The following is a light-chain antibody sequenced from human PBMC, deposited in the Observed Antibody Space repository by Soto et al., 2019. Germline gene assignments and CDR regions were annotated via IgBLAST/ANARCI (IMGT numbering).Light chain of an antibody. CDR3: SSYAGSSNLV. V-gene: IGLV2-8*01. Sequence: QSALTQPPSASGSPGQSVTISCTGTSSDVGGHNYVSWYQQHPGKAPKLLIYEVSKRPSGVPDRFSGSKSGNTASLTVSGLQADDEADYYCSSYAGSSNLVFGGGTKLTV. CDR2: EVS. CDR1: SSDVGGHNY. J-gene: IGLJ2*01.